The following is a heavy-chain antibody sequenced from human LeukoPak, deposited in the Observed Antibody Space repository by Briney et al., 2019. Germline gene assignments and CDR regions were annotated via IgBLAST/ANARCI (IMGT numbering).Heavy chain of an antibody. J-gene: IGHJ4*02. Sequence: PSETLSLTCTVSGGSMSSSSYYWGWIRQPPGKGLEWIGSIYYSGSTYYNPSLKSRVTISVDTSKNQFSLKLSSVTAADTAVYYCARDGFGYSSGWYHQGLLLSWGQGTLVTVSS. CDR1: GGSMSSSSYY. CDR2: IYYSGST. V-gene: IGHV4-39*07. CDR3: ARDGFGYSSGWYHQGLLLS. D-gene: IGHD6-19*01.